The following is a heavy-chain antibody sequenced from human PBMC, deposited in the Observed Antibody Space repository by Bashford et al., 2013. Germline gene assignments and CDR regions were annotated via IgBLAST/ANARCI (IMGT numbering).Heavy chain of an antibody. D-gene: IGHD2/OR15-2a*01. V-gene: IGHV3-9*01. J-gene: IGHJ2*01. Sequence: SLRLSCAASGFTFDDSAIHWVRQAPGKGLEWVLGINWKSGSIGYADSVKGRFTISRDSAKKSVYLQMNSLRVEDTALYYCAKVNSDNWCFDLVGPRHPGHRLL. CDR1: GFTFDDSA. CDR3: AKVNSDNWCFDL. CDR2: INWKSGSI.